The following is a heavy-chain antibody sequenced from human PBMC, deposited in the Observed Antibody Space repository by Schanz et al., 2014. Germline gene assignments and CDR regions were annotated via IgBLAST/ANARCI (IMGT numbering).Heavy chain of an antibody. D-gene: IGHD2-15*01. J-gene: IGHJ4*02. V-gene: IGHV1-69*10. Sequence: QVRLVQSGAELKMPGATVKVSCETSGYTFTNYGVSWVRQAPGQGLEWVAWISPLLGVANYAQEFQGRLTITADTSTSTAYMELSSLRSEDTAVYYCATCSGGTCHAKPVLDNWGQGTLVTVSS. CDR2: ISPLLGVA. CDR3: ATCSGGTCHAKPVLDN. CDR1: GYTFTNYG.